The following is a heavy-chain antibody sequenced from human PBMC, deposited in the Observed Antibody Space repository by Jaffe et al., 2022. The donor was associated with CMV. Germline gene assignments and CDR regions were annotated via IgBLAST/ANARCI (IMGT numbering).Heavy chain of an antibody. CDR3: TAIVVVPADYYYYMDV. J-gene: IGHJ6*03. CDR2: IRSKANSYAT. Sequence: EVQLVESGGGLVQPGGSLKLSCAASGFTFSGSAMHWVRQASGKGLEWVGRIRSKANSYATAYAASVKGRFTISRDDSKNTAYLQMNSLKTEDTAVYYCTAIVVVPADYYYYMDVWGKGTTVTVSS. V-gene: IGHV3-73*01. D-gene: IGHD2-2*01. CDR1: GFTFSGSA.